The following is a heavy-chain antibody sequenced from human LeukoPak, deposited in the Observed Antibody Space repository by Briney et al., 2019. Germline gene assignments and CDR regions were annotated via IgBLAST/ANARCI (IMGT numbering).Heavy chain of an antibody. Sequence: GGSLRLSCAASGFTFSSYSMNWVRQAPGKGLEWVSYISSSSSTIYYADSAKGRFTISRDNAKNSLYLQMNSLRAEDTAVYYCARDGGDQYSSSSYFDYWGQGTLVTVSS. CDR2: ISSSSSTI. D-gene: IGHD6-6*01. V-gene: IGHV3-48*04. CDR1: GFTFSSYS. CDR3: ARDGGDQYSSSSYFDY. J-gene: IGHJ4*02.